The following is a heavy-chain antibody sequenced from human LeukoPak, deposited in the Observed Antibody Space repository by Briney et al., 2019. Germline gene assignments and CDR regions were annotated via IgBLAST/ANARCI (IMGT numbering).Heavy chain of an antibody. D-gene: IGHD2-2*01. CDR2: IYYSGST. J-gene: IGHJ4*02. CDR1: GGSISSSSYY. V-gene: IGHV4-39*07. Sequence: SETLSLTCTVSGGSISSSSYYWGWIRQPPGKGLEWIGSIYYSGSTYYNPSLKSRVTISVDTSKNQFSLKLSSVTAADTAVYYCASAASRYYFDYWGQGTLVTVSS. CDR3: ASAASRYYFDY.